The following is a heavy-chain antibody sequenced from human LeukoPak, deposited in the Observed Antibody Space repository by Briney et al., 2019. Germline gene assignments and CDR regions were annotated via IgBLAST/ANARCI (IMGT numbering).Heavy chain of an antibody. J-gene: IGHJ4*02. D-gene: IGHD3-22*01. V-gene: IGHV2-5*02. CDR1: GFSLSTSGVG. Sequence: SGPTLVNPTQTLTLTCTFSGFSLSTSGVGVDWIRQPPGKALEWLAVIYWDDDKRYNPSLKSRLTITKDTSKNQVVLTMTNMDPVDTATYYCAQSKNYYGSSGYDFDCWGQGTLVTVSS. CDR3: AQSKNYYGSSGYDFDC. CDR2: IYWDDDK.